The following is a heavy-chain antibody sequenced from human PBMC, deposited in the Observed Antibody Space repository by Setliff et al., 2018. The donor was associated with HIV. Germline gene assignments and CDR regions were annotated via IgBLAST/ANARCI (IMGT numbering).Heavy chain of an antibody. D-gene: IGHD3-9*01. J-gene: IGHJ6*03. CDR3: ARDRTYYDILTGYYGLDYYYMDV. CDR2: ISYDGNNK. Sequence: GGSLRLSCAASGFTFSSYAMHWVRQAPGKGLEWVAIISYDGNNKYYADSVKGRFTISRDNSKKTLYLQMNSLRAEDTAVYYCARDRTYYDILTGYYGLDYYYMDVWGKGTTVTVSS. CDR1: GFTFSSYA. V-gene: IGHV3-30*01.